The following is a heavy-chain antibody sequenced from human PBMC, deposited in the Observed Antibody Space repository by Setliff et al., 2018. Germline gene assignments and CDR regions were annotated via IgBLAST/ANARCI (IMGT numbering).Heavy chain of an antibody. Sequence: ASVKVSCKASGYIFTYYAIHWVRQAPGQRLEWMGWINAGNGNTKYSQKFQGRVTITRDTSASTAYMELSSLTSDDTAVYYCARALGSTITHFDYWGQGTLVTVSS. V-gene: IGHV1-3*01. J-gene: IGHJ4*02. CDR1: GYIFTYYA. D-gene: IGHD1-26*01. CDR3: ARALGSTITHFDY. CDR2: INAGNGNT.